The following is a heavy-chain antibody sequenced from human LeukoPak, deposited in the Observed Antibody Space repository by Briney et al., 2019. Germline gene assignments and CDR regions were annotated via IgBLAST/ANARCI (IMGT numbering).Heavy chain of an antibody. Sequence: PGGSLRLSCAASGFTFSSYAMSWVRQAPGKGLEWVSAISGSGGSTYYADSVKGRFTISRDNSKNTLYLQMNSLRAEDTAVYYCARAWGWFGAFDYWGQGTLVTVSS. V-gene: IGHV3-23*01. D-gene: IGHD3-10*01. CDR2: ISGSGGST. CDR3: ARAWGWFGAFDY. CDR1: GFTFSSYA. J-gene: IGHJ4*02.